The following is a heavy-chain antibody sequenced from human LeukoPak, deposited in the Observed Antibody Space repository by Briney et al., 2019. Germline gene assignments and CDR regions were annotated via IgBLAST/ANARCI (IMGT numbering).Heavy chain of an antibody. CDR1: GGSISNNY. Sequence: SETLSPTCTVSGGSISNNYWGWIRQPAGKGLEWIGRIYNSGTTSNPSLKSRVTMSVDMSKNQFSLKLGSVTAADTAVYYCARDLNLWGQGTTVTVSS. CDR3: ARDLNL. V-gene: IGHV4-4*07. J-gene: IGHJ6*02. CDR2: IYNSGT. D-gene: IGHD1-14*01.